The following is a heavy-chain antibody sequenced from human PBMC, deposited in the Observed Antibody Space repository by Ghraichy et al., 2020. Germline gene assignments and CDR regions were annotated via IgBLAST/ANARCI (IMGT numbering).Heavy chain of an antibody. V-gene: IGHV3-74*01. CDR2: INSDGSFT. CDR1: GFTFSSYW. Sequence: GGSLRLSCAASGFTFSSYWMHWVRQAPGKGLVWVSRINSDGSFTSYADSVKGRFTISRDNAKNTLYLKLNSLRAEDTAVYYCARDRPVYCSSTTCSYYFDYWGQGTLVIVSA. D-gene: IGHD2-2*01. CDR3: ARDRPVYCSSTTCSYYFDY. J-gene: IGHJ4*02.